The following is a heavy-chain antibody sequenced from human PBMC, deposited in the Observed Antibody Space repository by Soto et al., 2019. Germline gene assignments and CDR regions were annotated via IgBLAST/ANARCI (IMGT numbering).Heavy chain of an antibody. V-gene: IGHV4-59*01. CDR3: ARDQGTSSGGGLNYYCCKDV. CDR1: GGSISSYY. Sequence: PSETLSLTCTVSGGSISSYYWSWIRQPPGKGLEWIGYIYYSGSTNYNPSLKSRVTISVDTSKNQFSLKLSSVTAADTAVYYCARDQGTSSGGGLNYYCCKDVWRQRTTVAVSS. D-gene: IGHD6-25*01. CDR2: IYYSGST. J-gene: IGHJ6*02.